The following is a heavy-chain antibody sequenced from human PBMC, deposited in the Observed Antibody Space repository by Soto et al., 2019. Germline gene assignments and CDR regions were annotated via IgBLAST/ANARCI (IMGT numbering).Heavy chain of an antibody. CDR1: GGSISSSNW. CDR3: ARSTRSGTTCDY. J-gene: IGHJ4*02. V-gene: IGHV4-4*02. CDR2: IYHSGST. Sequence: QVQLQESGPGLVKPSGTLSLTCAVSGGSISSSNWWSWVRQPPGKGLEWIGEIYHSGSTNSNPSPKSRLTNSLDKSKNRSPLKLSPVTAAETAVYYCARSTRSGTTCDYWGQGALVTASS. D-gene: IGHD4-17*01.